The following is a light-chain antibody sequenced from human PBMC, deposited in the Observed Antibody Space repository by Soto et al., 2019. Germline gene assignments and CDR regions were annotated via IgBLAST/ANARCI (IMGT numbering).Light chain of an antibody. CDR3: LQDYSYPLT. J-gene: IGKJ4*01. Sequence: AIQLTQSPSSLSASVGARVPITCRASQGIRIDLGWYQQKPGKAPKLLIYAASTLQSGVPSRFSGSRSGTDFTLTITSLQPEDFATYYCLQDYSYPLTFGGGTKVDIK. CDR1: QGIRID. CDR2: AAS. V-gene: IGKV1-6*02.